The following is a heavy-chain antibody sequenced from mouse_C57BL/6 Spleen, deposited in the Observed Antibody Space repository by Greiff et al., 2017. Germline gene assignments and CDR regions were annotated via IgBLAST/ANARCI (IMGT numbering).Heavy chain of an antibody. Sequence: QVQLKQPGAELVKPGASVKLSCKASGYTFTSYWMHWVKQRPGQGLEWIGMIHPNSGSTNYNEKFKSKATLTVDKSSSTAYMQLSSLTSEDSAVYYCARGGSSSGYAMDYWGQGTSVTVSS. J-gene: IGHJ4*01. V-gene: IGHV1-64*01. CDR3: ARGGSSSGYAMDY. CDR1: GYTFTSYW. D-gene: IGHD1-1*01. CDR2: IHPNSGST.